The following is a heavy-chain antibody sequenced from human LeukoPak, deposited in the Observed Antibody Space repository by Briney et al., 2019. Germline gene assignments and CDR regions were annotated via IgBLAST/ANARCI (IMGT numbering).Heavy chain of an antibody. CDR3: ARGHPYQLLYNWFDP. CDR1: GGSISSGNYY. J-gene: IGHJ5*02. D-gene: IGHD2-2*01. Sequence: SETLSLTCTVSGGSISSGNYYWSWIRQHPGKGLEWIGYIYYSGSTYFNPSLKSRVIMSVDPSKNHFSLNLTSVTAADTAVYYCARGHPYQLLYNWFDPWGQGALVTVSS. CDR2: IYYSGST. V-gene: IGHV4-31*03.